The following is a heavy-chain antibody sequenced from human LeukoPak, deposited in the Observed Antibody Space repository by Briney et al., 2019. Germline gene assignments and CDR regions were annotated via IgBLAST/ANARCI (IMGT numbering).Heavy chain of an antibody. D-gene: IGHD3-3*02. CDR3: ARGSHFWSGYRTYYFDY. CDR1: GGSFSGYY. V-gene: IGHV4-34*01. J-gene: IGHJ4*02. CDR2: INHSGST. Sequence: SETLSLTCAVYGGSFSGYYWSWIRQPPGKGLEWIGEINHSGSTNYNPSLTSRVTISVETSKKKFSLKLSSVTAADTAVYYCARGSHFWSGYRTYYFDYWGQGTLVTVSS.